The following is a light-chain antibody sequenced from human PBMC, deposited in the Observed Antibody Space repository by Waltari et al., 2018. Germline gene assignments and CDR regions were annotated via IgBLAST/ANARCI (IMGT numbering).Light chain of an antibody. CDR1: SSDIGTYNL. V-gene: IGLV2-8*01. Sequence: QSALTQPPSASGSPGQSVTISCTGTSSDIGTYNLVSWYQQDPGKAPKLIIYEVTKRPSGVPDRFSGSKSGNTASLTVSGLQADDEADYYCSSYAGSGNVVFGGGTKLTVL. J-gene: IGLJ3*02. CDR3: SSYAGSGNVV. CDR2: EVT.